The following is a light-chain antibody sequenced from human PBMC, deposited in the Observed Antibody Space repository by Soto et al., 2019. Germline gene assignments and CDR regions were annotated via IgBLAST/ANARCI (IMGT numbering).Light chain of an antibody. Sequence: EIVLTQSPGTLSLSPGERATLSCRASQNFSSSYLAWYQLKPGQAPRLLIYAASTRATGIPDRFSGSGSGTDFTLTISRLGPEDFAVYYCQQYGRSPTFGPGTKVDIK. CDR2: AAS. CDR3: QQYGRSPT. CDR1: QNFSSSY. J-gene: IGKJ3*01. V-gene: IGKV3-20*01.